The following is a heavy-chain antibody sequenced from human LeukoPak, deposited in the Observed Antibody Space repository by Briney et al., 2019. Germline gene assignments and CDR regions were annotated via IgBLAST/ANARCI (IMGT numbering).Heavy chain of an antibody. D-gene: IGHD3-10*01. CDR3: AKDTPGLNS. J-gene: IGHJ4*02. CDR1: GFTFDDYA. V-gene: IGHV3-9*01. Sequence: GGTLRLSCAASGFTFDDYAMHCVRAGPGRGLEWVSGISWNSGSIGYADSVKGRFTISRGNAKNSLYLQMNSLRAEDTALYYCAKDTPGLNSWGQGTLVTVSS. CDR2: ISWNSGSI.